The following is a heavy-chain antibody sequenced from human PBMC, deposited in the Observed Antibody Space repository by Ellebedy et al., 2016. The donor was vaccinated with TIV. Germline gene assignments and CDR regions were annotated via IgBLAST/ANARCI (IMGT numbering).Heavy chain of an antibody. Sequence: SETLSLXXTVSGGSISSYYWSWIRQPPGKGLEWIGYIYYSGSTNYNPSLKSRVTISVDTSKNQFSLKLSSVTAADTAVYYCARVGITIFGVVTPHYYMDVWGKGTTVTVSS. V-gene: IGHV4-59*13. CDR1: GGSISSYY. CDR2: IYYSGST. CDR3: ARVGITIFGVVTPHYYMDV. D-gene: IGHD3-3*01. J-gene: IGHJ6*03.